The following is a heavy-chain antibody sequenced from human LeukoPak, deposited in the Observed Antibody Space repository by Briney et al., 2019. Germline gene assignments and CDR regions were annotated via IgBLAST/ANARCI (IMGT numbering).Heavy chain of an antibody. Sequence: PGGSLRLSCAASGFTFSSYAISWVRQAPGKGLEWVSAISGSGGSTYYADSVKGRFTISRDNSKNTLYLQMNSLRAEDTAVYYCAKDWPGAMVRGVSGLLHDYWGQGTLVTVSS. CDR1: GFTFSSYA. CDR3: AKDWPGAMVRGVSGLLHDY. V-gene: IGHV3-23*01. CDR2: ISGSGGST. J-gene: IGHJ4*02. D-gene: IGHD3-10*01.